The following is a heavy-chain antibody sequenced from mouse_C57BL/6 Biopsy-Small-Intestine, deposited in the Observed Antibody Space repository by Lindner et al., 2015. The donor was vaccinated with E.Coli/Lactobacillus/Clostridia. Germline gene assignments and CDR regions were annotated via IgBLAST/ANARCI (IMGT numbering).Heavy chain of an antibody. CDR2: INPGSGGT. J-gene: IGHJ2*01. D-gene: IGHD2-4*01. V-gene: IGHV1-54*01. Sequence: VQLQESGAELMKPGASVKLSCKATGYTFTGYWIEWVKQRPGQGLEWIGVINPGSGGTNYNEKFKGKATLTADKSSSTAYMQLSSLTSEDSAVYFCARRNYDYDGYYFDYWGQGTTLTVSS. CDR3: ARRNYDYDGYYFDY. CDR1: GYTFTGYW.